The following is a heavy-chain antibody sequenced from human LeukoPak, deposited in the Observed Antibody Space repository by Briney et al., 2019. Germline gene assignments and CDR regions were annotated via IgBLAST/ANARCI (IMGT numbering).Heavy chain of an antibody. J-gene: IGHJ4*02. CDR1: GFTFNSYA. CDR2: ISYDGSNK. CDR3: AKAGGHNFPYDY. D-gene: IGHD3-10*01. V-gene: IGHV3-30*04. Sequence: PGGSLRLSCAASGFTFNSYAMHWVRQAPGKGLEWVAVISYDGSNKYYADSVKGRFTISRDNAKNTLYLQMNSLRAEDTAVYYCAKAGGHNFPYDYWGQGALVTVSS.